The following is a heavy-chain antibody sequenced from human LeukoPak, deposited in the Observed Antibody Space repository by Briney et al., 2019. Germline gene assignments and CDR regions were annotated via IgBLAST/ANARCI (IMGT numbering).Heavy chain of an antibody. J-gene: IGHJ6*03. V-gene: IGHV3-23*01. D-gene: IGHD6-19*01. CDR3: AKATQYSSGWYSDYYYYYYMDV. CDR1: GFTFSSYG. CDR2: ISGSGGST. Sequence: GGTLRLSCAASGFTFSSYGMSWVRPAPGKGLEWVSAISGSGGSTYYADSVKGRFTISRDNSKNTLYLQMNSLRAEDTAVYYCAKATQYSSGWYSDYYYYYYMDVWGKGTTVTISS.